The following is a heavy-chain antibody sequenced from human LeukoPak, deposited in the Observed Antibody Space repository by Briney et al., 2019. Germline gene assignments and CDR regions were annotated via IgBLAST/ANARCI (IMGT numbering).Heavy chain of an antibody. J-gene: IGHJ6*03. D-gene: IGHD3-3*01. CDR2: IYHSGST. CDR1: GGSISSSNW. CDR3: ARDHGITIFGVVYNYYMDV. Sequence: PSGTLSLTCAVSGGSISSSNWWSWVRQPPGKGLEWIGEIYHSGSTNYNPSLKSRVTISVDKSKNQFSLKLSSVTAADTAVYYCARDHGITIFGVVYNYYMDVWGKGTTVTVSS. V-gene: IGHV4-4*02.